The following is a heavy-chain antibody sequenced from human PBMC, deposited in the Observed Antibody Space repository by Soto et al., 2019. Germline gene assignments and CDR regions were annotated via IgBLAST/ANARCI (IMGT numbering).Heavy chain of an antibody. D-gene: IGHD3-10*02. J-gene: IGHJ5*02. CDR1: GFIFSDYY. Sequence: QVQLVESGGGLVKPGGSLRLSCAASGFIFSDYYMSWIRQDLGTLLEWVSYIISRGTAISYADSVKGRFTISRNNAKHPLNLHMNNRRADDTAVYYCARDVVHENVETAGDWFEPLGQGILVTFYS. CDR3: ARDVVHENVETAGDWFEP. CDR2: IISRGTAI. V-gene: IGHV3-11*01.